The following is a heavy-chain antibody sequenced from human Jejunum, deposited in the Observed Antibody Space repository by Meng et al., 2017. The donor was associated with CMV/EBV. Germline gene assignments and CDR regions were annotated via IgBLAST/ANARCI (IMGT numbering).Heavy chain of an antibody. Sequence: TFSSYGMSWVRQAPGKGLEWVSVIYSGGDSTYYVDSVKGRFTISRDNSKNTLYLQMNSLRAEDTAVYYCAKGLSGSYYYYYGMDVWGQGTTVTVSS. CDR1: TFSSYG. CDR2: IYSGGDST. V-gene: IGHV3-23*03. J-gene: IGHJ6*02. D-gene: IGHD1-26*01. CDR3: AKGLSGSYYYYYGMDV.